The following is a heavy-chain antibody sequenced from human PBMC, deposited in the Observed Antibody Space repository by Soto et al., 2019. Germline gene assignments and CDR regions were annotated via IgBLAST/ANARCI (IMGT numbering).Heavy chain of an antibody. CDR1: GYTFPSYY. J-gene: IGHJ5*02. V-gene: IGHV1-46*03. Sequence: ASVKVSCKASGYTFPSYYMHWVRQAPGQGLEWMGIINPSGGSTSYAQKFQGRVTMTRDTSTSTVYMELSSLRSEDTAVYYCAREATGTTTWFDPWGQGTLVTVSS. D-gene: IGHD1-1*01. CDR3: AREATGTTTWFDP. CDR2: INPSGGST.